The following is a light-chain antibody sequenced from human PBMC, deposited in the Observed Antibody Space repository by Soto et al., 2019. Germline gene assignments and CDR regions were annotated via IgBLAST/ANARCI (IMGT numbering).Light chain of an antibody. CDR2: GAS. CDR3: QHYGSSPWT. Sequence: EIVLTQSPGTLSFSPGERATLSCRASQSVGSNFLAWYQQKPGQAPRLLIHGASSRATGIPDRFSGSGSGTEFTLTISRLEPEDFAVYYCQHYGSSPWTFGQGTEVEIK. V-gene: IGKV3-20*01. J-gene: IGKJ1*01. CDR1: QSVGSNF.